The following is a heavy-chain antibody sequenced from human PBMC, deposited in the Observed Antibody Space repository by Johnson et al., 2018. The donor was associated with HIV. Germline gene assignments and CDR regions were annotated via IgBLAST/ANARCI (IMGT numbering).Heavy chain of an antibody. Sequence: VQLVESGGGLVQPGRSLRLSCAASGFSFDDYAMHWVRQVPGKGLEWVSGISWNSGSIGYVESVKGRFTVSRDNAENSLYLQMNSLRTEDTSLYYWAKDRDSYGSGAGIDAFDIWGQGTMVTVSS. J-gene: IGHJ3*02. V-gene: IGHV3-9*01. CDR2: ISWNSGSI. CDR1: GFSFDDYA. D-gene: IGHD3-10*01. CDR3: AKDRDSYGSGAGIDAFDI.